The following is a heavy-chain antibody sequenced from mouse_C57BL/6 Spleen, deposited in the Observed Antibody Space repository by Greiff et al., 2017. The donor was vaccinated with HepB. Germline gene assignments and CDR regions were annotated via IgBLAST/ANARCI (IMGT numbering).Heavy chain of an antibody. J-gene: IGHJ4*01. CDR1: GYTFTSYG. V-gene: IGHV1-81*01. CDR2: IYPRSGNT. Sequence: QVHVKQSGAELARPGASVKLSCKASGYTFTSYGISWVKQRTGQGLEWIGEIYPRSGNTYYNEKFKGKATLTADKSSSTAYMELRSLTSEDSAVYFCANVYYDYDEALYYAMDYWGQGTSVTVSS. CDR3: ANVYYDYDEALYYAMDY. D-gene: IGHD2-4*01.